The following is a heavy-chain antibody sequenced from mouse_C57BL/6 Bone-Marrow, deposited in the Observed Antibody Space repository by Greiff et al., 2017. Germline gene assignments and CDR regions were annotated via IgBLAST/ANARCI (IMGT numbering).Heavy chain of an antibody. V-gene: IGHV5-6*01. J-gene: IGHJ3*01. CDR2: ISSGGSYT. CDR1: GFTFSSYG. CDR3: ARHSNSWFAY. D-gene: IGHD2-5*01. Sequence: EVKLVESGGDLVKPGGSLKLSCAASGFTFSSYGMSWVRQTPDKRLEWVATISSGGSYTYYPDGVKGRFTISRDNAKNTLYLQMSSLKSEDTAMYYCARHSNSWFAYWGQGTLVTVSA.